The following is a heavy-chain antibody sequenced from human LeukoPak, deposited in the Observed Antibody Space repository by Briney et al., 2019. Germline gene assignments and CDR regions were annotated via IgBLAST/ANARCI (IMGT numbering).Heavy chain of an antibody. CDR2: ISSSGSTI. D-gene: IGHD6-19*01. CDR3: AREPYSSGWYSSYYFDY. V-gene: IGHV3-11*01. CDR1: GFTFSDYY. J-gene: IGHJ4*02. Sequence: GGSLRLSCAASGFTFSDYYMSWIRQVPGKWLEWVSYISSSGSTIYYADSVKGRFTISRDNAKNSLYLQMNSLRAEDTAVYYCAREPYSSGWYSSYYFDYWGQGTLVTVSS.